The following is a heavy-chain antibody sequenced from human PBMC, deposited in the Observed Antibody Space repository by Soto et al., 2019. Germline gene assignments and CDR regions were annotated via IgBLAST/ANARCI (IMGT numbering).Heavy chain of an antibody. J-gene: IGHJ6*02. CDR3: AKEYNWNYFYYYYGMDV. CDR1: GFTFSSYG. V-gene: IGHV3-30*18. Sequence: GGSLRLSCAASGFTFSSYGMHWVRQAPGKGLEWVAVISYDGSNKYYADSVKGRFTISRDNSKNTLYLQMNSLRAEDTAVYYCAKEYNWNYFYYYYGMDVWGQGTPVTVYS. D-gene: IGHD1-7*01. CDR2: ISYDGSNK.